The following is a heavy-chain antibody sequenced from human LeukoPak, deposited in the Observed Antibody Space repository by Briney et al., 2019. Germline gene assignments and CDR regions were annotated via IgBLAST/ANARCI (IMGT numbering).Heavy chain of an antibody. CDR3: ARAGAYNALNA. J-gene: IGHJ5*02. CDR1: GFTFSGSA. V-gene: IGHV3-21*01. Sequence: PGGSLRLSCAASGFTFSGSAIHWVRQAPGEGLEWVSSINSGGSYIYYADSVKGRFTISRDNTKNSLYLQMNSLRAEDTAVYYCARAGAYNALNAWGQGTLVTVSS. CDR2: INSGGSYI. D-gene: IGHD5-24*01.